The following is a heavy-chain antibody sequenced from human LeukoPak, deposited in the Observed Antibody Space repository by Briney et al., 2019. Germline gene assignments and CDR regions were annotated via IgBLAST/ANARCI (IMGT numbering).Heavy chain of an antibody. CDR3: APRVVGSAPFDY. Sequence: GGSLRLSCAASGFTFSTYAMSWVRQAPGKGLEWVSAISGSTGRTYCADSVKGRFTISRDNSKNTLYLQMNNLRAEDTAVYYCAPRVVGSAPFDYWGQGTLVTVSS. CDR1: GFTFSTYA. CDR2: ISGSTGRT. D-gene: IGHD2-15*01. V-gene: IGHV3-23*01. J-gene: IGHJ4*02.